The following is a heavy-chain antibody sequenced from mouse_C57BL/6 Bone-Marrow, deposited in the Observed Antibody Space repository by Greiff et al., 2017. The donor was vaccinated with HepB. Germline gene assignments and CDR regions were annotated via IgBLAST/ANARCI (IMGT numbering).Heavy chain of an antibody. CDR1: GYTFTSYG. J-gene: IGHJ3*01. CDR2: IYPRSGNT. CDR3: ARSGLRAWCAY. V-gene: IGHV1-81*01. Sequence: VKLQESGAELARPGASVKLSCKASGYTFTSYGISWVKQRTGQGLEWIGEIYPRSGNTYYNEKFKGKATLTADKSSSTAYMELRSLTSEDSAVYFCARSGLRAWCAYWGQGTLVTVSA. D-gene: IGHD2-4*01.